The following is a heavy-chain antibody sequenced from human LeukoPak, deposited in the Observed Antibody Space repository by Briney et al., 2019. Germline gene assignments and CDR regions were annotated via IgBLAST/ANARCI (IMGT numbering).Heavy chain of an antibody. V-gene: IGHV3-23*01. CDR2: ISGSGGST. CDR1: GFTFSSYG. Sequence: GGSLRLSCAASGFTFSSYGMSWVRQAPGKGLEWVSAISGSGGSTYYADSVKGRFTISRDNSKNTLYLQMNSLRAEDTAVYYCARDMAAVAGYFDYWGQGTLVTVSS. D-gene: IGHD6-19*01. J-gene: IGHJ4*02. CDR3: ARDMAAVAGYFDY.